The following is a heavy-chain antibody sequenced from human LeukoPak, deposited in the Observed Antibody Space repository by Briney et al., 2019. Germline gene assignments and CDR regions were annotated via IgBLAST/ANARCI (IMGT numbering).Heavy chain of an antibody. V-gene: IGHV3-23*01. J-gene: IGHJ4*02. CDR1: GFTFDTYA. CDR2: ISASGGST. CDR3: AKDLPLADY. Sequence: GGSLRLSCAASGFTFDTYAMSWVRQAPGKGLEWVSGISASGGSTYYADSVKGRFTISRDNSKNTLYLQMNSLRAEDTAVYYCAKDLPLADYWGQGTLVTVSS.